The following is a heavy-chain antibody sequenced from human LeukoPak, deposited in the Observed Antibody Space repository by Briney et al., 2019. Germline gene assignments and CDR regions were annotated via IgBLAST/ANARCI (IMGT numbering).Heavy chain of an antibody. V-gene: IGHV1-69*06. Sequence: GASVKVSCKASGGTFSSYAISWVRQAPGQGLEWMGGIIPIFGTANYAQKFQGRVTITADKSTSTAYMELSSLRSEDTAVYYCARAVYCSGGSCYCFDYWGQGTLVTVSS. J-gene: IGHJ4*02. CDR2: IIPIFGTA. CDR1: GGTFSSYA. D-gene: IGHD2-15*01. CDR3: ARAVYCSGGSCYCFDY.